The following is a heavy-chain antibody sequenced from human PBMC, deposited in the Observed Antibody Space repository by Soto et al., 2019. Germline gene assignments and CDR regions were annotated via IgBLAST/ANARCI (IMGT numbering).Heavy chain of an antibody. D-gene: IGHD6-13*01. CDR1: GFTFSNYG. CDR3: ARGPQQLVPDY. J-gene: IGHJ4*02. CDR2: IWYDGSNK. Sequence: PGGSLRLSCAASGFTFSNYGMHLVRQAPGKGLEWVAVIWYDGSNKYYADSVKGRFTISRDNSKNTLYLQMNSLRAEDTAVYYCARGPQQLVPDYWGQGTLVTVSS. V-gene: IGHV3-33*01.